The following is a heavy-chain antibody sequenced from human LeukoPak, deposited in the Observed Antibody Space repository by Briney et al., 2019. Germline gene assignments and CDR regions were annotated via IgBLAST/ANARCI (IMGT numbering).Heavy chain of an antibody. CDR2: IDSTSRHI. CDR3: ASLSKGY. J-gene: IGHJ4*02. V-gene: IGHV3-21*01. CDR1: GLTFTNSA. D-gene: IGHD2/OR15-2a*01. Sequence: GGSLRLSCVASGLTFTNSAMNWVRQAPGKGLEWVSSIDSTSRHIYYADTARGRFTIFRDNAKNSLYLQMNSLRVEDTALYYCASLSKGYWAQGILVTVSS.